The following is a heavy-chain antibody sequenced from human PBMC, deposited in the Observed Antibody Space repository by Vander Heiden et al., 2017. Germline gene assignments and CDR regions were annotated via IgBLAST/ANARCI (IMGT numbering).Heavy chain of an antibody. V-gene: IGHV4-59*01. J-gene: IGHJ1*01. D-gene: IGHD1-26*01. CDR2: IYYSGST. CDR3: ARSSPLVEGERLPSDYFQH. Sequence: QVQLQESGPGLVKPSETLSLTCTVSDGSISSYYWSWIRQPPGKGLEWIGYIYYSGSTNYNPSLKRRGTISVDTSKNQFSLKLSSVTAAETAVYYCARSSPLVEGERLPSDYFQHWGQGTMVTVYS. CDR1: DGSISSYY.